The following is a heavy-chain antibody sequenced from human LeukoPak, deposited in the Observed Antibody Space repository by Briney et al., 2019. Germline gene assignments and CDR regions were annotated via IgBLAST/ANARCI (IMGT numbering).Heavy chain of an antibody. D-gene: IGHD2-21*02. CDR1: GYTLSELA. V-gene: IGHV1-24*01. CDR3: STDLWGYCNGDCFPTEY. Sequence: ASVKVSCKVSGYTLSELAMHWVRQAPGRGLEWMGGFDPEEGVGVSAQKFQARITMTKDTSTNTAYMELSSLRSEDTAVYFCSTDLWGYCNGDCFPTEYWGQGSLVTVSS. J-gene: IGHJ4*02. CDR2: FDPEEGVG.